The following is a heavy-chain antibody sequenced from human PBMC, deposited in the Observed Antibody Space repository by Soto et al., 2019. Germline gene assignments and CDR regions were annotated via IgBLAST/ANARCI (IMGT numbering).Heavy chain of an antibody. D-gene: IGHD3-10*01. CDR2: LSGSGSST. J-gene: IGHJ4*02. V-gene: IGHV3-23*01. Sequence: EVQVLESGGGLVQPGGSLRLSCGATGFTFSSYAMSWVRQAPGKGLEWVSGLSGSGSSTYYADSAKGRFTISRDNPKNTLYLQMKSLRAEDTAVYYCAKGTQLWFGELLWDYWGQGTLVTVSS. CDR1: GFTFSSYA. CDR3: AKGTQLWFGELLWDY.